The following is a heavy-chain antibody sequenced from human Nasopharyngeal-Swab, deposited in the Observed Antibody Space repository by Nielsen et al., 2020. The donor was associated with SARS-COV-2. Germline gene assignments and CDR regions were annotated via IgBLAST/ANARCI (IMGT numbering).Heavy chain of an antibody. D-gene: IGHD1-26*01. Sequence: GESLKISCAASGFTFSDYWIHWVRQAPGAGLVWVSRVNPDGSSPSYADSVRGRFTISRDNAQNMVYAQLSNLRVEDTAVYYCVRGGYSGSYGGFDLWGQGALVTVSS. CDR2: VNPDGSSP. V-gene: IGHV3-74*01. CDR3: VRGGYSGSYGGFDL. CDR1: GFTFSDYW. J-gene: IGHJ4*02.